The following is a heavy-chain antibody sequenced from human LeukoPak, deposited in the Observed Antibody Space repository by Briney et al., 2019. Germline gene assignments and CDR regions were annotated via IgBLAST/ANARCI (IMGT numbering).Heavy chain of an antibody. CDR2: ISGSGGST. V-gene: IGHV3-23*01. CDR3: AKALSSSFYYFDL. J-gene: IGHJ2*01. CDR1: GFTFSSYA. Sequence: GGSLRLSCSASGFTFSSYAMSWIRQAPGKGLEWVSAISGSGGSTYYADSVKGRFTISRDNSKNTLYLQMNSLRAEDTAVYYCAKALSSSFYYFDLGGRGTLVTVSS. D-gene: IGHD3-16*02.